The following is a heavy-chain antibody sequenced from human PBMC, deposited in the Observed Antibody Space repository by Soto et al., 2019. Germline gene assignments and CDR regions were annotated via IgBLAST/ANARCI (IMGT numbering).Heavy chain of an antibody. CDR1: GFPFSTYN. D-gene: IGHD3-10*01. CDR3: AKGPFTHSRSFQDYFEY. J-gene: IGHJ4*02. CDR2: ILYDGSNE. V-gene: IGHV3-33*06. Sequence: QVHLVESGGGIVQPGRSLRLSCAASGFPFSTYNMHWVRQAPGKGLEWVAAILYDGSNEYYVDSVKGRFTISRDNSKNTLELQMSSLRAEDTDIYYCAKGPFTHSRSFQDYFEYWGQRTLVTVSS.